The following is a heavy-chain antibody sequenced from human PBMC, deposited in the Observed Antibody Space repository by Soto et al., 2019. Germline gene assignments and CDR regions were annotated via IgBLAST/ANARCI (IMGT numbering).Heavy chain of an antibody. CDR3: ARGSSGGSCYYSGCGEWFDP. V-gene: IGHV4-31*03. D-gene: IGHD2-15*01. Sequence: QVQLQESGPGLVKPSQTLSLTCTVSGGSISSGGYYWSWIRQHPGKGLEWLGYIYYSGSTYYNPSLKSRVTISVDTSKNQFSLKLSSVTAADTAVYYCARGSSGGSCYYSGCGEWFDPWGQGTLVTVSS. CDR1: GGSISSGGYY. J-gene: IGHJ5*02. CDR2: IYYSGST.